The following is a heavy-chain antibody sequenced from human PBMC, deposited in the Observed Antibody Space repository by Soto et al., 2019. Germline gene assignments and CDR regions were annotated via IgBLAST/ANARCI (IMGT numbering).Heavy chain of an antibody. CDR1: GYTFPNYD. Sequence: ASVKVSCKASGYTFPNYDINWVRQATGLGLEWMGWMNPDSGDTAYARKFQGRVTMTRDTSISTAYMELSSLRSEDTAVYYCAKVGFPYSYGYLFYYWGQGTLVTVSS. D-gene: IGHD5-18*01. CDR3: AKVGFPYSYGYLFYY. V-gene: IGHV1-8*01. J-gene: IGHJ4*02. CDR2: MNPDSGDT.